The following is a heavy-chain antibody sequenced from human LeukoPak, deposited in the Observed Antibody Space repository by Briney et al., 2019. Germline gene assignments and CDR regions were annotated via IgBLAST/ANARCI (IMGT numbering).Heavy chain of an antibody. CDR1: GFTFSSYS. Sequence: GALRLSCAASGFTFSSYSMNWVRQAPGKGLEWVSSISSSSSYIYYADSVKGRFTISRDNAKNSLYLQMNSLRAEDTAVYYCARGRIAARPEIGYWGQGTLVTVSS. CDR2: ISSSSSYI. J-gene: IGHJ4*02. D-gene: IGHD6-6*01. CDR3: ARGRIAARPEIGY. V-gene: IGHV3-21*01.